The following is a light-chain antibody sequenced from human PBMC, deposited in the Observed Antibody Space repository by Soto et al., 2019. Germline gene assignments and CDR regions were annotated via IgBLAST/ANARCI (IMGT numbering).Light chain of an antibody. CDR1: QGISNY. CDR2: GSS. V-gene: IGKV1-27*01. Sequence: DIQMTQSPSSLSASVGDIVTITCRASQGISNYLAWYQQKPGEVAKLLIFGSSTLRSGVTSRFSGSGSGTDFTLTISSLQPEDVATDYLQKYDSAPPTFGQGTKVEIK. J-gene: IGKJ1*01. CDR3: QKYDSAPPT.